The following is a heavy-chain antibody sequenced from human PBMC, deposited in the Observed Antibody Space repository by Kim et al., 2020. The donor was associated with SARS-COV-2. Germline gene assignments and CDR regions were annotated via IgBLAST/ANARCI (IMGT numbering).Heavy chain of an antibody. CDR3: VKDIVAVAGDFPVVLGYYYGMDV. D-gene: IGHD6-19*01. CDR2: ISSNGGST. Sequence: GGSLRLSCSASGFTFSSYAMHWVRQAPGKGLEYVSAISSNGGSTYYADSVKGRFTISRDNSKNTLYLQMSSLRAEDTAVYYCVKDIVAVAGDFPVVLGYYYGMDVWGQGTTVTVSS. V-gene: IGHV3-64D*06. CDR1: GFTFSSYA. J-gene: IGHJ6*02.